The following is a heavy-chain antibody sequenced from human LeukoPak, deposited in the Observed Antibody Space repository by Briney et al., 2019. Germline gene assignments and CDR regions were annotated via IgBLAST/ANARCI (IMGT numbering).Heavy chain of an antibody. V-gene: IGHV1-2*02. Sequence: ASVKVSCTASGYTFTGYYMHWVRQAPGQGLEWMGWINPNSGGTNYAQKVQGRVTMTRDTSISTAYMELSRLRSDDTAVYYCAHLVTLSFNYYGMDVWGQGTTVTVSS. CDR1: GYTFTGYY. D-gene: IGHD4-11*01. J-gene: IGHJ6*02. CDR3: AHLVTLSFNYYGMDV. CDR2: INPNSGGT.